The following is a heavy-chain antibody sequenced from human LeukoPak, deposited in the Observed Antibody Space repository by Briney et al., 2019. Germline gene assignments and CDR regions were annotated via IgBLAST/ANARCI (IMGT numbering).Heavy chain of an antibody. J-gene: IGHJ4*02. Sequence: SETLSLTCAVYGGSFSGYYWSWIRQPPGKGLEWIGEINHSGSTNYNPSLKSRVTMSVDTSKNQFSLKLSSVTAADTAVYYCARAGFSASSGYYYLDYWGQGTLVTVSS. D-gene: IGHD3-22*01. CDR2: INHSGST. V-gene: IGHV4-34*01. CDR3: ARAGFSASSGYYYLDY. CDR1: GGSFSGYY.